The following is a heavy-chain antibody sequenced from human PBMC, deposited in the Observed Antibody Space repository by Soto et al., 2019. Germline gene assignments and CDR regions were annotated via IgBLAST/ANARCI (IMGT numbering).Heavy chain of an antibody. D-gene: IGHD3-10*01. V-gene: IGHV1-46*01. CDR1: VYTFTNYY. CDR3: ARDFSGPMDY. J-gene: IGHJ4*02. CDR2: IYPSGGST. Sequence: SVKVSCKASVYTFTNYYMHWVRQAPEQGLEWMGIIYPSGGSTRNAQKFQGRVTMTRDTSTSTVYMELSSLRSEDTAVYYCARDFSGPMDYWGRGTLVTGSS.